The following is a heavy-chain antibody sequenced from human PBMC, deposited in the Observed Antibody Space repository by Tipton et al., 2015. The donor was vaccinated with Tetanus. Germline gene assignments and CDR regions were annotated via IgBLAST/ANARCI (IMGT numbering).Heavy chain of an antibody. CDR3: AKAKTWINLWFGDH. CDR1: GFIFNNYW. CDR2: ISGSGDST. V-gene: IGHV3-23*01. D-gene: IGHD3-10*01. Sequence: GSLRLSCSASGFIFNNYWMSWVRQAPGKGLGWVSGISGSGDSTYYADSVKGRFTISRDNSKLYLQMNSLRAEDRAVYYCAKAKTWINLWFGDHWGQGVLVIVSP. J-gene: IGHJ4*02.